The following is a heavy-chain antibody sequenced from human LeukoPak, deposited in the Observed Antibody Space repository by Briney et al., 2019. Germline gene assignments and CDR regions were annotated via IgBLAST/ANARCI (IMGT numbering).Heavy chain of an antibody. V-gene: IGHV3-7*01. D-gene: IGHD3-3*02. CDR2: IKPDGGDK. Sequence: GGSLRLSCAASGFSFSIYWMSWVRQPPGKGLEWVANIKPDGGDKYYVDSVKGRFTISRDNAKNSLYLQMNSLRAEDTAVYYCTAGALVYWGRGTLINVSS. CDR1: GFSFSIYW. J-gene: IGHJ4*02. CDR3: TAGALVY.